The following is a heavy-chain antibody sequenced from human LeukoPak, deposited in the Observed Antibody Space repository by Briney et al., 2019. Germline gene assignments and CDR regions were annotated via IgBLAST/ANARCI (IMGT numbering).Heavy chain of an antibody. CDR2: INTNTGNP. D-gene: IGHD2-2*02. CDR1: GYTFTSYA. CDR3: ARDLPSLGYCSSTSCSTVYYYYYGMDV. J-gene: IGHJ6*02. V-gene: IGHV7-4-1*02. Sequence: ASVKVSCKASGYTFTSYAMNWVRQAPGQGLEWMGWINTNTGNPTYAQGFTGRFVFSLDTSVSTAYQQISSLRAEDTAVYYCARDLPSLGYCSSTSCSTVYYYYYGMDVWGQGTTVTVSS.